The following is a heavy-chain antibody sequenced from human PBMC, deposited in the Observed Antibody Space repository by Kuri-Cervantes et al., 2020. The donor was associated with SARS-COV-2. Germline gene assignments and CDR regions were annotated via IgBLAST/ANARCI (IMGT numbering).Heavy chain of an antibody. CDR3: ARGWQQQLVGDAFDI. Sequence: ASVKVSCKASGYTFTSYYMHWVRQAPGQGLEWMGIINPSGGSTSYAQKFQGRVTMTRDTSTSTVYMELSSLRSEDTAVYYCARGWQQQLVGDAFDIWGQGTMVTVSS. CDR2: INPSGGST. V-gene: IGHV1-46*01. CDR1: GYTFTSYY. J-gene: IGHJ3*02. D-gene: IGHD6-13*01.